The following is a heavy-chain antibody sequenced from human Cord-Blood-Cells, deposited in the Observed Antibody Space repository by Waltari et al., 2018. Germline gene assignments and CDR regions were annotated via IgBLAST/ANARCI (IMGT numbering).Heavy chain of an antibody. CDR2: INPNSGGT. CDR1: GYTFTGYY. J-gene: IGHJ5*02. D-gene: IGHD1-1*01. CDR3: ARLRRGTTGTNWFDP. V-gene: IGHV1-2*06. Sequence: QVQLVQSGAEVKKPGASVKVSCKASGYTFTGYYMHWVRQAPGQGLEWMGRINPNSGGTNYAQKFQGRVTMTRDTSINTAYMELSRLRSDDTAVYYCARLRRGTTGTNWFDPWGQGTLVTVSS.